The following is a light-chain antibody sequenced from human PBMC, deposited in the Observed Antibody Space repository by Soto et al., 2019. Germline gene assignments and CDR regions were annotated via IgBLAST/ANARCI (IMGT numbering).Light chain of an antibody. CDR2: SAS. CDR1: QSISSSF. CDR3: QQSYSTPTWT. Sequence: DIQMTQSPSSLSASVGDIVTITFRASQSISSSFLNWYQQKPGKAPKLLIFSASSLQSGVPSRFSGSGSGTDFTLTISSLQPEDFATYYCQQSYSTPTWTFGQGTKVDIK. J-gene: IGKJ1*01. V-gene: IGKV1-39*01.